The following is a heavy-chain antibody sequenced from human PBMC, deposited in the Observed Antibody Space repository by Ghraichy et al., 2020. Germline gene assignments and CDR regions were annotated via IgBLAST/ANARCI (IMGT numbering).Heavy chain of an antibody. CDR3: ARFPLAVASPYLYYFDY. CDR1: GFTFSSYS. J-gene: IGHJ4*02. CDR2: ISSSSSTI. D-gene: IGHD6-19*01. Sequence: GGSLRLSCAASGFTFSSYSMNWVRQAPGKGLEWVSYISSSSSTIYYADSVKGRFTISRDNAKNSLYLQMNSRRAEDTAVYYCARFPLAVASPYLYYFDYWGQGTLVTVSS. V-gene: IGHV3-48*04.